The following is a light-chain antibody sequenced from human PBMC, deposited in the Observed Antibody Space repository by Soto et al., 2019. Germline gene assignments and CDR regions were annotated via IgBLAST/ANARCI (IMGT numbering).Light chain of an antibody. J-gene: IGLJ1*01. V-gene: IGLV2-8*01. Sequence: QCVLTQPPSASGSPGQSVTISCTWTSSDVGAYDYVSWYQQHPGKAPKLMIYEINKRPSGVPDRFSGSKSGNTASLTVSGLQAEDEADYYCSSFAGSNNFPYVFGTGTKVTVL. CDR1: SSDVGAYDY. CDR2: EIN. CDR3: SSFAGSNNFPYV.